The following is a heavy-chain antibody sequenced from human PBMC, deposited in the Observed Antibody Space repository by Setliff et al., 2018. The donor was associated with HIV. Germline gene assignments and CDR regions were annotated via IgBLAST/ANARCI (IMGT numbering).Heavy chain of an antibody. V-gene: IGHV4-38-2*01. Sequence: PSETLSLTCVVSGYSISSGYYWGWIRQPPGKGLEWIGSIYHSGTTYYNPSLKIRVTVSVDTSKNQFSLNLTSVTAAYTAVYYCARSKTFYDFWGGYYTHGAFKIWGLGAMVT. CDR3: ARSKTFYDFWGGYYTHGAFKI. CDR1: GYSISSGYY. D-gene: IGHD3-3*01. J-gene: IGHJ3*02. CDR2: IYHSGTT.